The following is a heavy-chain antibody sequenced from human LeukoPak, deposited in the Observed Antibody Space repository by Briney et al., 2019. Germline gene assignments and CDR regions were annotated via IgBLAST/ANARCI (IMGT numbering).Heavy chain of an antibody. CDR3: AKDLRSGRTRYGSSCSYYSYGMAV. J-gene: IGHJ6*02. V-gene: IGHV3-23*01. Sequence: GGCVRRACGSAGFSFGIYAMRWVGRAPGKGLGWGSAIGGSGGGRYYADSVKGRFSIASDNSKNTLYLQMNSLRAEDTAVYYCAKDLRSGRTRYGSSCSYYSYGMAVWGQGTTVTVSS. CDR2: IGGSGGGR. CDR1: GFSFGIYA. D-gene: IGHD2-15*01.